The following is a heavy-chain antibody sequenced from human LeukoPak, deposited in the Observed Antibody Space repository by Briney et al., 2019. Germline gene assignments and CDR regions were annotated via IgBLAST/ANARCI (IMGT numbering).Heavy chain of an antibody. CDR3: AKDLEGIVVVVAAMGGFDY. CDR2: ISVRGDIT. Sequence: GGSLRLSCAASGFTFSSYAMSWVRQAPGKGLEWVSVISVRGDITYYADSVKGRFTISRDNSKNTLYLQMNSLRAEDTAVYYCAKDLEGIVVVVAAMGGFDYWGQGTLVTVSS. CDR1: GFTFSSYA. V-gene: IGHV3-23*01. J-gene: IGHJ4*02. D-gene: IGHD2-15*01.